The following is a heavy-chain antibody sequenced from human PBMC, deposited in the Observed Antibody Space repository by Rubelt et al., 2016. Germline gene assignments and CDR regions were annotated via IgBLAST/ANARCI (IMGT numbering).Heavy chain of an antibody. D-gene: IGHD3/OR15-3a*01. V-gene: IGHV3-23*01. CDR3: AKDWPGTSTPGGDY. J-gene: IGHJ4*02. Sequence: VASGLTFANYAMSWVRQAPGKGLEWVSSIVASGDSAFYADSVKGRFTVSRDNSKNTLYLQMNGLRAEDTAVYYCAKDWPGTSTPGGDYWGQGTLVTVSS. CDR1: GLTFANYA. CDR2: IVASGDSA.